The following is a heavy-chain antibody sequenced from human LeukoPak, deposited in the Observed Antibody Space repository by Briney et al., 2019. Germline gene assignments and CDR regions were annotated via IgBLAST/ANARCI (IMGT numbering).Heavy chain of an antibody. D-gene: IGHD3-22*01. CDR2: ISRSSNII. V-gene: IGHV3-48*03. J-gene: IGHJ4*02. CDR3: ARGAVNYYDTSDYLPSGY. Sequence: GGSLRLSCAASGFTFSNYEMNWVRQAPGKGLEWVSYISRSSNIIYYADSVKGRFTISRDNAKNSLYLQMNSLRAEDTAIYYCARGAVNYYDTSDYLPSGYWGQGTLVTVSS. CDR1: GFTFSNYE.